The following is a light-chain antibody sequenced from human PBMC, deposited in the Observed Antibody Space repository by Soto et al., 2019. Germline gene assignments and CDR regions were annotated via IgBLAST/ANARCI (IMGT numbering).Light chain of an antibody. Sequence: LTQPASVSGSPGQSITISCTGTSSDVGGYNYVSWYQQHPGKAPKLMIYDVSNRPSGVSNRFSGSKSGNTASLTISGLQAEDEADYYCSSYTSSSTQVFGTGTKVT. V-gene: IGLV2-14*01. CDR3: SSYTSSSTQV. CDR2: DVS. CDR1: SSDVGGYNY. J-gene: IGLJ1*01.